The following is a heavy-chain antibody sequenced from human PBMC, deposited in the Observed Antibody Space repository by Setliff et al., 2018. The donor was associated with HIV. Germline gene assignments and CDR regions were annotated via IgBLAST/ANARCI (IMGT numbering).Heavy chain of an antibody. CDR1: GFAFSGHQ. J-gene: IGHJ4*02. CDR3: ARENNFDY. CDR2: IASHGNWH. Sequence: GESLRLSCAASGFAFSGHQMSWVRQAPGNGLEWVAVIASHGNWHDYAASVKGRFTISRDTSRNTLYLQMNSLRVEDSALYYCARENNFDYWGQGTLVTVSS. V-gene: IGHV3-30*04.